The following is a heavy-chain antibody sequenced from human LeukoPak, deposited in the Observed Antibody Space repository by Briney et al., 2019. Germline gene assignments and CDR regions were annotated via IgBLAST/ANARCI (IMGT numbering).Heavy chain of an antibody. CDR3: ARGFGRP. CDR1: GFTFSIYW. D-gene: IGHD3/OR15-3a*01. Sequence: GGSLRLSCAASGFTFSIYWMSWVRQAPGKGLEWVANIKQDGSEKYYVDSVKGRFTISRDNAKNSLYLQMNSLRAEDTAVYYCARGFGRPWGQGTLVTVSS. J-gene: IGHJ4*02. CDR2: IKQDGSEK. V-gene: IGHV3-7*01.